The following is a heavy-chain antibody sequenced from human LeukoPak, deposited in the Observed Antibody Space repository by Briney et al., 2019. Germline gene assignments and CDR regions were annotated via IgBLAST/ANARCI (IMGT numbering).Heavy chain of an antibody. Sequence: SVKVSCKASGGTFSSYAISWVRQAPGQGLEGMGRIIPILGIANYAQKFQGRVTITADKSTSTAYMELSSLRSEDTAVYYCARSMIAGRDAFDIWGQGTMVTVSS. J-gene: IGHJ3*02. CDR2: IIPILGIA. CDR1: GGTFSSYA. V-gene: IGHV1-69*04. D-gene: IGHD3-22*01. CDR3: ARSMIAGRDAFDI.